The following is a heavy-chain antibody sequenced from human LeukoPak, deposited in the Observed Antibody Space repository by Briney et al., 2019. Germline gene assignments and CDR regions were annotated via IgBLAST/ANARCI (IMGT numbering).Heavy chain of an antibody. CDR2: IYHSGST. CDR3: ARDSNSDFWSGYYTNYFDY. D-gene: IGHD3-3*01. J-gene: IGHJ4*02. CDR1: GYSISSGYY. Sequence: PSETLSLTCTVSGYSISSGYYWGWIRQPPGKGLEWIGSIYHSGSTYYNPSLKSRVTISLDTSKNQFSLKLSSVTAADTAVYYCARDSNSDFWSGYYTNYFDYWGQGTLVTVSS. V-gene: IGHV4-38-2*02.